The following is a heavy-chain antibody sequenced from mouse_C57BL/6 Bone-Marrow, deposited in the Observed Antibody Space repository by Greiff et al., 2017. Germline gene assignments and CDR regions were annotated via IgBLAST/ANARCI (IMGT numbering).Heavy chain of an antibody. D-gene: IGHD2-5*01. V-gene: IGHV14-4*01. Sequence: VQLLQPGAELVRPGASVKLSCTASGFNIKDDYMHWVKQRPEQGLEWIGWIDPENGDTEYASKFQGKATITADTSSNTAYLQLSSLTSEDTAVYYCTFYSNYAFDYWGQGTTLTVSS. CDR2: IDPENGDT. J-gene: IGHJ2*01. CDR1: GFNIKDDY. CDR3: TFYSNYAFDY.